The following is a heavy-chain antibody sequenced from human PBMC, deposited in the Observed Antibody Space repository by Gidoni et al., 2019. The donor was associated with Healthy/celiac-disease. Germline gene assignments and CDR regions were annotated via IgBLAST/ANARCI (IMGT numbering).Heavy chain of an antibody. J-gene: IGHJ4*02. CDR3: AREGGYDLPLDY. CDR2: ISYDGSNK. V-gene: IGHV3-30-3*01. Sequence: QVQLVESGGGVVQPGRSLRLSCAAPGFTFSSYAMHWVRQAPGKGLEWVAVISYDGSNKYYADTVKGRFTISRDNSKNTLYLQMNSLRAEDTAVYYCAREGGYDLPLDYWGQGTLVTVSS. D-gene: IGHD5-12*01. CDR1: GFTFSSYA.